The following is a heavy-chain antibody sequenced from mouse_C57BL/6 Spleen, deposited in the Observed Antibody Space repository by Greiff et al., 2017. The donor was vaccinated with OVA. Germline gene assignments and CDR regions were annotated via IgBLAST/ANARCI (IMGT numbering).Heavy chain of an antibody. CDR1: GFTFSDYY. CDR2: INYDGSST. CDR3: ARDYYGSMHFDY. J-gene: IGHJ2*01. Sequence: EVKVVESEGGLVQPGSSMKLSCTASGFTFSDYYMAWVRQVPEKGLEWVANINYDGSSTYYLDSLKSRFIISRDNAKNILYLQMSSLKSEDTATYYCARDYYGSMHFDYWGQGTTLTVSS. D-gene: IGHD1-1*01. V-gene: IGHV5-16*01.